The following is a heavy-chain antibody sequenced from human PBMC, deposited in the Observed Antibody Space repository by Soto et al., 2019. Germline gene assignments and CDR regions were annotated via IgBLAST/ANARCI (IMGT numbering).Heavy chain of an antibody. D-gene: IGHD3-3*01. CDR1: GGSFSGYY. Sequence: SETLSLTCAVYGGSFSGYYWSWIRQPPGKGLEWIGEINHSGSTNYNPSLKSRVTISVDTSKNQFSLKLSSVTAADTAVYYCAGYYDFWSGYPNAFDIWGQGTMVTV. V-gene: IGHV4-34*01. J-gene: IGHJ3*02. CDR2: INHSGST. CDR3: AGYYDFWSGYPNAFDI.